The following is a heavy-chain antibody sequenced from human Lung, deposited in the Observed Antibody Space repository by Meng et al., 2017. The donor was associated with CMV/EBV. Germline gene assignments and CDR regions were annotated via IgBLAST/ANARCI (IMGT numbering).Heavy chain of an antibody. D-gene: IGHD4-23*01. CDR1: GGSISSYY. CDR2: IYYSGST. CDR3: ASSAYGGKFTDAFAI. V-gene: IGHV4-59*01. Sequence: SXTLSLXCTVSGGSISSYYWTWIRQPPGKGLEWIGSIYYSGSTNYNPSLKIRVTMSVDPSRKQFSLKLSSVLPADTAVYYCASSAYGGKFTDAFAIWGQGTMVTVSS. J-gene: IGHJ3*02.